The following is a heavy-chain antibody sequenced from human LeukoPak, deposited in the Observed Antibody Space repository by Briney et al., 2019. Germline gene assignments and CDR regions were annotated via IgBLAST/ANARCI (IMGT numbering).Heavy chain of an antibody. D-gene: IGHD1-1*01. V-gene: IGHV3-21*01. CDR1: GFTFSSYA. CDR3: ARGATDVTRWFDP. CDR2: ISSSSSYI. J-gene: IGHJ5*02. Sequence: PGGSLRLSCAASGFTFSSYAMSWVRQAPGKGLEWVSSISSSSSYIYYADSVKGRFTISRDNAKNSLYLQMNGLRAEDTAVYYCARGATDVTRWFDPWGQGTRVTVSS.